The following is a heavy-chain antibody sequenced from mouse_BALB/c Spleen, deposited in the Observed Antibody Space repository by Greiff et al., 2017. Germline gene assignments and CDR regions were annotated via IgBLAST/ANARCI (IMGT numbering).Heavy chain of an antibody. J-gene: IGHJ1*01. D-gene: IGHD1-1*01. CDR3: ARKSLYGSSYDWYFDV. Sequence: VKLVESGPGLVQPSQSLSITCTVSGFSLTSYGVHWVRQSPGKGLEWLGVIWSGGSTDYNAAFISRLSISKDNSKSQVFFKMNSLQANDTAIYYCARKSLYGSSYDWYFDVWGAGTTVTVSS. CDR2: IWSGGST. V-gene: IGHV2-2*02. CDR1: GFSLTSYG.